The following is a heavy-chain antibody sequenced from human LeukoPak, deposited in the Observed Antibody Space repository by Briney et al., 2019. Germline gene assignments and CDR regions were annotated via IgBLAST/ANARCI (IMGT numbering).Heavy chain of an antibody. CDR2: IQYSGST. V-gene: IGHV4-59*08. J-gene: IGHJ4*02. CDR3: ASLIYDSSGYYFDK. D-gene: IGHD3-22*01. Sequence: SETLSLTCTVSGGSISSYHWGWIRQSPGKGLEWMGYIQYSGSTNRNPSLKSRVTISVDTPTNQFSLTLSSVTAADTAVYCCASLIYDSSGYYFDKWGQGTLVTVSS. CDR1: GGSISSYH.